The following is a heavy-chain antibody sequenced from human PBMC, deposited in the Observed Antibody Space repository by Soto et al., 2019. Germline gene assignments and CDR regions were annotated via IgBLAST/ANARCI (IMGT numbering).Heavy chain of an antibody. CDR2: IRSSGSFT. D-gene: IGHD3-16*01. J-gene: IGHJ6*02. CDR3: ARDVEGDSPSYYHYGMDV. CDR1: GFTFSDYY. Sequence: PGGSLRLSCAASGFTFSDYYMSWIRQAPGKGLEWVAYIRSSGSFTNHADSVKGRFTISRDNAKNALYLQMNSLRVEDTAVYYCARDVEGDSPSYYHYGMDVWGQGTTVTVSS. V-gene: IGHV3-11*06.